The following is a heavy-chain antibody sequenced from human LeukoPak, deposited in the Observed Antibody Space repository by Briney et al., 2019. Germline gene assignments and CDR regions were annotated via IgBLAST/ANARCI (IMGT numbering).Heavy chain of an antibody. CDR2: IDYNGDP. CDR3: ARDLSQFSGRGFAP. CDR1: GGSISNYY. D-gene: IGHD2/OR15-2a*01. Sequence: SETLSLTCTVSGGSISNYYWNWIRQPPGKGLEWIGYIDYNGDPNYNPSLESRVTISVDMSKHQFSLKLTSVTAADTAIYYCARDLSQFSGRGFAPWGQGTLVTVSS. V-gene: IGHV4-59*01. J-gene: IGHJ5*02.